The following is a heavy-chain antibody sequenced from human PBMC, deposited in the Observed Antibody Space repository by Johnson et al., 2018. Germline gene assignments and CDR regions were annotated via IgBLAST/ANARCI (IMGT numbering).Heavy chain of an antibody. Sequence: VQLVESGGVVVQXGGSLRLSCAASGFTFDDYTMHWVRQASGKGLEWVSLTSWDGGSTYYADPVKGRFPISRDNSKNSLYLQMNRLRTEDTALYYCAKDPTGYSSSCSGAFDIWGQGTMVTVSS. CDR3: AKDPTGYSSSCSGAFDI. J-gene: IGHJ3*02. CDR1: GFTFDDYT. V-gene: IGHV3-43*01. CDR2: TSWDGGST. D-gene: IGHD6-13*01.